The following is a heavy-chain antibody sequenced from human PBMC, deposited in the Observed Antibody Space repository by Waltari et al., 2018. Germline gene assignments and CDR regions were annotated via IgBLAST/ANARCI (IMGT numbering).Heavy chain of an antibody. Sequence: VQLVESGGGVVQPGRSLRLSCAASGFTFSSYAMHWVRQAPGKGLEWVAVISYDGSNKYDADCVKGRFTISRDNSKNTLYLQMNSLRAEDTAVYYCARDRGPLDYWGQGTLVTVSS. CDR1: GFTFSSYA. V-gene: IGHV3-30-3*01. D-gene: IGHD1-26*01. CDR3: ARDRGPLDY. J-gene: IGHJ4*02. CDR2: ISYDGSNK.